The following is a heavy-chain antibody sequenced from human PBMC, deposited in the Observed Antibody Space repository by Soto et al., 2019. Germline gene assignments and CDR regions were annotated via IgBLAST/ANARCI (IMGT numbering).Heavy chain of an antibody. CDR3: ARSTDYDSSGYYTTSYNWFDP. CDR1: GGSISSSNW. CDR2: IYHSGST. V-gene: IGHV4-4*02. D-gene: IGHD3-22*01. J-gene: IGHJ5*02. Sequence: SETLSLTCAVSGGSISSSNWWSWVRQPPGKGLEWIGEIYHSGSTNYNPSLKSRVTISVDKSKNQFSLKLSSVTAADTAVYYCARSTDYDSSGYYTTSYNWFDPWGQGTLVTVSS.